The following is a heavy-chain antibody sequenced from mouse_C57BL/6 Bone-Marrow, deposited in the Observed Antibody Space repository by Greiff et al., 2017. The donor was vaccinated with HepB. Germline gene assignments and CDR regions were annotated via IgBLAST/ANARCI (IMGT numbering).Heavy chain of an antibody. Sequence: EVQGVDSGGGLVQPGASLRLSCAASGFTFTDYYMSWVRQPPGKAPEWLALIRNKANGYTTEYTASVKGRFTISRDNSQNILYLQMNTLRAEDSATYYCVKAAPFIYYAMDYWGQGTSVTVSS. CDR1: GFTFTDYY. CDR3: VKAAPFIYYAMDY. CDR2: IRNKANGYTT. V-gene: IGHV7-4*01. D-gene: IGHD1-1*01. J-gene: IGHJ4*01.